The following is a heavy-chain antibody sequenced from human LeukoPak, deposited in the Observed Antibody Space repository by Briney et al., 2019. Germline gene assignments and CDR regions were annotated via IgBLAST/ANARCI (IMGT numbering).Heavy chain of an antibody. J-gene: IGHJ6*03. CDR2: INHGVGT. Sequence: PSQTLSLTCAVYGGSFSGYYWTWIRQSPGKGLEWIGEINHGVGTNYNPSLKSRVTIAEDTSKNQFSLKLTSATAADTAVYYCARGTQFYYYYSYMDVWGKGTTVTVSS. CDR1: GGSFSGYY. CDR3: ARGTQFYYYYSYMDV. V-gene: IGHV4-34*01.